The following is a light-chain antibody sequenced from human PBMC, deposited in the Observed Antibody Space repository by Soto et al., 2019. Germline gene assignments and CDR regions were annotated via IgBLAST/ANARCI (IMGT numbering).Light chain of an antibody. CDR3: ETWDINTHVV. J-gene: IGLJ2*01. CDR2: LETSGSY. V-gene: IGLV4-60*02. Sequence: QSVLTQSSSASASRGSSVKLTCTLSSGHTTYIIAWHQQQPGKAPRYLMKLETSGSYNKGSGVPDRFSGSSSGADRYLTISNLQFEDEADYYCETWDINTHVVFGGGTKVTVL. CDR1: SGHTTYI.